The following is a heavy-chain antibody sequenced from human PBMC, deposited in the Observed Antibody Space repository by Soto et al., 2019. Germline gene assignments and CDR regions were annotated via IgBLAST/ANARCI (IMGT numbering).Heavy chain of an antibody. CDR2: IYYSGST. CDR1: GGSISSYY. Sequence: SETLSLTCTVSGGSISSYYWSWIRQPPGKGLEWIGYIYYSGSTNYNPSLKSRVTISVDTSKNQFSLKLSSVTAADTAVYYCARRYSSSFAYWGQGTLVTVSS. V-gene: IGHV4-59*08. CDR3: ARRYSSSFAY. D-gene: IGHD6-13*01. J-gene: IGHJ4*02.